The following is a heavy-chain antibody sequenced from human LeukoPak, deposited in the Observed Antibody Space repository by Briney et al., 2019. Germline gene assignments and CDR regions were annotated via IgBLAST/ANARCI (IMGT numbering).Heavy chain of an antibody. J-gene: IGHJ5*02. CDR2: IKQDGSEK. D-gene: IGHD3-10*01. Sequence: GGSLRLSCAGSGFTFSSYSMNWVRQAPGKGLEWVANIKQDGSEKYYVDSVKGRFTISRGNAKNSLYLQMNSLRAEDTAVYYCARENDHPGTGPWGQGTLVTVSS. CDR1: GFTFSSYS. V-gene: IGHV3-7*01. CDR3: ARENDHPGTGP.